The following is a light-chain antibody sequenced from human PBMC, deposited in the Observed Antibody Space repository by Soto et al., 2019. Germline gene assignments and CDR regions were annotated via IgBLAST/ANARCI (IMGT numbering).Light chain of an antibody. CDR1: SSDVGRYNY. CDR3: CSYTSSTSAV. CDR2: EVS. J-gene: IGLJ2*01. V-gene: IGLV2-14*01. Sequence: QSALTQPASVSGSPGQSITISCTGTSSDVGRYNYVSWFPQHPGKAPKLMIFEVSTRPSGVSNRFSGSKSGNTASLTISGLQIEDEADYYCCSYTSSTSAVFGGGSKLTVL.